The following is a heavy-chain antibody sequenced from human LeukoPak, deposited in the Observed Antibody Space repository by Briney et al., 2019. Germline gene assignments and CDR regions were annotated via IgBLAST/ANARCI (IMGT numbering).Heavy chain of an antibody. CDR2: ISAYNGNT. V-gene: IGHV1-18*01. J-gene: IGHJ4*02. Sequence: ASVKVSCKASGYTFTTYGITWVRQAPGQGLEWMGWISAYNGNTKYAQKLQDRVTMTTDTSTSTAYMELRSLRSDDTAVYYCARAGYYGSGSYYKFDYWGQGTLVTVSS. D-gene: IGHD3-10*01. CDR3: ARAGYYGSGSYYKFDY. CDR1: GYTFTTYG.